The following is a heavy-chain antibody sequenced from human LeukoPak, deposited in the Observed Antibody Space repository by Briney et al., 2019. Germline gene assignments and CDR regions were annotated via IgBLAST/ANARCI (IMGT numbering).Heavy chain of an antibody. Sequence: SETLSLTCTVSGGSISMGSSYWSWILKPAGKGLEWIGRIYTSGSANYNPSLKSRVTISVDTSKNQFSLKLSSVTAADTAVYYCARAMGRYYYDSSGYYLDYWGEGTLVTVSS. CDR3: ARAMGRYYYDSSGYYLDY. V-gene: IGHV4-61*02. CDR1: GGSISMGSSY. D-gene: IGHD3-22*01. CDR2: IYTSGSA. J-gene: IGHJ4*02.